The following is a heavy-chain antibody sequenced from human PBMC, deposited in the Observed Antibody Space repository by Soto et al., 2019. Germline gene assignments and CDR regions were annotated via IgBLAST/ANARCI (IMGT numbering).Heavy chain of an antibody. Sequence: HPGGSLRLSCGGSGFTLRDFGGHWIRQAPGKGLEWVAVISYDGSHEYYADSVRGRFIISRDNSKNSLYLQMNSLRADDTAIYYCERDLKKKFENSGYSYGMDVWGQGTSVTVSS. CDR1: GFTLRDFG. CDR3: ERDLKKKFENSGYSYGMDV. J-gene: IGHJ6*01. CDR2: ISYDGSHE. V-gene: IGHV3-30-3*01. D-gene: IGHD3-22*01.